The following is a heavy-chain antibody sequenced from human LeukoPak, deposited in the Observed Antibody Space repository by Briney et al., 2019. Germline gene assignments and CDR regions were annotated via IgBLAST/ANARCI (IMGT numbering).Heavy chain of an antibody. CDR2: IRFDGSNK. D-gene: IGHD3-10*01. J-gene: IGHJ4*02. V-gene: IGHV3-30*02. CDR1: GFTFSSYS. CDR3: ARGFPPAH. Sequence: PGGSLRLSCAASGFTFSSYSMNWVRQAPGKGLEWVAFIRFDGSNKYYADSVKGRFTISRDSSKNTLYLQMKSLRAEDTAVYYCARGFPPAHWGQGTLVTVSS.